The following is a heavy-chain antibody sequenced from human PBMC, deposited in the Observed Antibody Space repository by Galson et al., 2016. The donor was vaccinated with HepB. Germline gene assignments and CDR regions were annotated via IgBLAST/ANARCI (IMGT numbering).Heavy chain of an antibody. D-gene: IGHD1-26*01. CDR2: ITRSGAAT. CDR3: GKHVGFDY. Sequence: SLRLSCAASGFYFSNYGMSWVRMAPGRGLAWVSGITRSGAATHYADFVKGRFTISRDNSKNTLYLHMNNLTAGDTAIYYCGKHVGFDYWGQGALVTVSS. CDR1: GFYFSNYG. V-gene: IGHV3-23*01. J-gene: IGHJ4*02.